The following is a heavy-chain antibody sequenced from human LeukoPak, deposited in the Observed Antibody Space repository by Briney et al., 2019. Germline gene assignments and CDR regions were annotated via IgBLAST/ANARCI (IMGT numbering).Heavy chain of an antibody. CDR3: GYYNSGSYSTPDS. J-gene: IGHJ5*01. D-gene: IGHD3-10*01. CDR2: IHTDQTIQ. Sequence: GGSLRLSCAASVFTFSGFGMHWVRQAPGKGLEWVAYIHTDQTIQYYADSVKGRFTISRDNSKNTLYLQMKTLRSEDTAVYYCGYYNSGSYSTPDSWGQGTQVTVSS. CDR1: VFTFSGFG. V-gene: IGHV3-30*02.